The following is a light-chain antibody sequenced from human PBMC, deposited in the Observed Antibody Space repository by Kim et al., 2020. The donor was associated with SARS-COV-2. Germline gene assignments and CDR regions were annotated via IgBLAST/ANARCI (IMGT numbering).Light chain of an antibody. CDR1: SSNIGSNS. J-gene: IGLJ3*02. Sequence: GQRVTISRSGSSSNIGSNSVYWYQQLPGTAPKLLIYRNNQRPSGVPDRFSGSKSGTSASLAISGLRSEDEADYYCAAWDDSLSGRVFGGGTQLTVL. CDR3: AAWDDSLSGRV. CDR2: RNN. V-gene: IGLV1-47*01.